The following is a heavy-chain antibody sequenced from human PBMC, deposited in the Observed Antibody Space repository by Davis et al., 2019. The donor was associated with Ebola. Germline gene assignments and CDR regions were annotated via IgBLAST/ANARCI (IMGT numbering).Heavy chain of an antibody. D-gene: IGHD3-10*01. CDR3: AKDNMVRGATDFDY. V-gene: IGHV3-23*01. CDR1: GFTVSSNY. J-gene: IGHJ4*02. CDR2: ISGSGGSS. Sequence: PGGSLRLSCAASGFTVSSNYMSWIRQAPGKGLEWVSAISGSGGSSYYADSVKGRFTISRDNSKNTLYLQMNSLRAEDTAVYYCAKDNMVRGATDFDYWGQGTLVTVSS.